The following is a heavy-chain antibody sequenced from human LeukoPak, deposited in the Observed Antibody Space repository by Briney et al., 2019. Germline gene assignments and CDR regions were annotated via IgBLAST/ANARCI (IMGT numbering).Heavy chain of an antibody. Sequence: PGGSLRLSCVVSGFTFSNSWMSWVRQAPGQGLEWVANIKQDGGEKYYADSVKGRFSISRDNARNSLYPQMNSLRAEDTAVYFCATEAYFHYWGQGTLVTVSS. J-gene: IGHJ4*02. CDR1: GFTFSNSW. CDR2: IKQDGGEK. V-gene: IGHV3-7*01. CDR3: ATEAYFHY.